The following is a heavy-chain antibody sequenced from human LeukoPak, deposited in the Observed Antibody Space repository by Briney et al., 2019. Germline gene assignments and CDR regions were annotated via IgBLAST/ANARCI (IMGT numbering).Heavy chain of an antibody. CDR3: ARMYTELDASDI. Sequence: ASVKVSCRASGYTFTGYYVHWVRQAPGQGLEWMGWISPNSGVTIYAQKVQGRVTMTRDTSISIVYMELTRLRSDDTAVYYCARMYTELDASDIWGQGTMVTVSS. CDR1: GYTFTGYY. J-gene: IGHJ3*02. V-gene: IGHV1-2*02. D-gene: IGHD5-18*01. CDR2: ISPNSGVT.